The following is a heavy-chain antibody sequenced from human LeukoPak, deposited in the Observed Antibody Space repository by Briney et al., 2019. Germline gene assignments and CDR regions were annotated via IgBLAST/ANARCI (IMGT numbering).Heavy chain of an antibody. CDR1: GGTFSSYA. Sequence: SVKVSCKASGGTFSSYAISWVRQAPGQGLEWMGRIIPIFGTANYAQKFQGRVTITADKSTSTAYMELSSLRSEDTAVYYCARGYVGGNSRDAFDIWGQGTMVTVSS. V-gene: IGHV1-69*06. J-gene: IGHJ3*02. D-gene: IGHD4-23*01. CDR3: ARGYVGGNSRDAFDI. CDR2: IIPIFGTA.